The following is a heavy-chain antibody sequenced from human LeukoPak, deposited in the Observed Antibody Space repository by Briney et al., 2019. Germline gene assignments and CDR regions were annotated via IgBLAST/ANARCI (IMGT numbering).Heavy chain of an antibody. CDR2: IYYSGST. V-gene: IGHV4-31*03. CDR3: ARGRGVVPAAIAPYGMDV. J-gene: IGHJ6*04. Sequence: SQTLSLTCTVSGGSISSGGYYWSWIRQHPGKGLEWIGYIYYSGSTYYNPSLKSRVTISVDTSKNQFSLKLSSVTAADTAVYYCARGRGVVPAAIAPYGMDVWGKGTTVTVSS. CDR1: GGSISSGGYY. D-gene: IGHD2-2*01.